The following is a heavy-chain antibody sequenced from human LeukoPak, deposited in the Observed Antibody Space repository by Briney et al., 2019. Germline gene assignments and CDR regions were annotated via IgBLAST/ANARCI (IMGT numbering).Heavy chain of an antibody. CDR3: ARDRATVTTNPRGVEDY. CDR1: GFTFSSYS. Sequence: GGSLRLSCAASGFTFSSYSMNWVRQARGKGLEWVSSISSSSSYIYYADSVKGRFTISRDNAKNSLYLQMNSLRAEDTAVYYCARDRATVTTNPRGVEDYWGQGTLVTVSS. CDR2: ISSSSSYI. J-gene: IGHJ4*02. D-gene: IGHD4-17*01. V-gene: IGHV3-21*01.